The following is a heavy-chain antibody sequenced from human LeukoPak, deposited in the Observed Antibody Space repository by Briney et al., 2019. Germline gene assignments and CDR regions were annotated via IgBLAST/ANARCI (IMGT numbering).Heavy chain of an antibody. CDR1: GGSISSYR. V-gene: IGHV4-4*07. Sequence: SETLSLTCRVSGGSISSYRWSWIRQAAGKGLEWIGRIYATGITNYNPSLKSRVTMSVDTSKNQFSLRMRSVTAADTAVYYCARDPGYSSGWNWFDPWGQGTLVTVSS. D-gene: IGHD6-19*01. CDR3: ARDPGYSSGWNWFDP. CDR2: IYATGIT. J-gene: IGHJ5*02.